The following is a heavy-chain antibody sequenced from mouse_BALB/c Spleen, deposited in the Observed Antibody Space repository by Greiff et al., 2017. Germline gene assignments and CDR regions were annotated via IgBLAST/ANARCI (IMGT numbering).Heavy chain of an antibody. CDR1: GYTFTSYT. CDR2: INPSSGYT. D-gene: IGHD2-1*01. Sequence: VQLQQSAAELARPGASVKMSCKASGYTFTSYTMHWVKQRPGQGLEWIGYINPSSGYTEYNQKFKDKTTLTADKSSSTAYMQLSSLTSEDSAVYYCARSDYGNYYFDYWGQGTTLTVSS. J-gene: IGHJ2*01. CDR3: ARSDYGNYYFDY. V-gene: IGHV1-4*02.